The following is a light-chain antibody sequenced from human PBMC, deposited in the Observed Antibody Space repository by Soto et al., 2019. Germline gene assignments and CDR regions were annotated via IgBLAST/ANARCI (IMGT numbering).Light chain of an antibody. J-gene: IGKJ2*01. CDR3: QQYKSLLNT. CDR2: RAS. CDR1: QNIDSS. Sequence: DVPMTQSPSVLSASIGDRVTITCRASQNIDSSLAWYQQKGDTAPKLLIYRASTLQIRVPSRFSGSGFGTEFTLTITGLQADDFANYYCQQYKSLLNTFGQGTRLE. V-gene: IGKV1-5*01.